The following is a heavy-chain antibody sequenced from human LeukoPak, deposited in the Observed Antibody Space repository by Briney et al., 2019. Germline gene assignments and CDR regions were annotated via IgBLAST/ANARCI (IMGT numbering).Heavy chain of an antibody. CDR1: GASFSDYY. J-gene: IGHJ3*02. Sequence: SETLSLTCAVYGASFSDYYWSFIRQPPGKGLEWIGEIHHSGNTNYNPSLKSRVTISVDTSKNQFSLKLSSVTAADTAVYYCARLNATYDAFDIWGQGTMVTVSS. CDR2: IHHSGNT. CDR3: ARLNATYDAFDI. V-gene: IGHV4-34*01. D-gene: IGHD1-26*01.